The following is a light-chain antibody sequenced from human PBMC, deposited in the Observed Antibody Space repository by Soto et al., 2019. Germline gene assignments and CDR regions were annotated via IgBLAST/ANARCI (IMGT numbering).Light chain of an antibody. CDR1: QSLLHSNGYDY. Sequence: DIVVTQSPLSLPVTPGEPASISCRSSQSLLHSNGYDYLDWYVEKPGQSPQLLIYLGSYRASGVPERFSGSGSGTDFTLKISRVEAEDVGVYFCAQGLATPFTFGGGTKVDIK. CDR2: LGS. J-gene: IGKJ4*01. V-gene: IGKV2-28*01. CDR3: AQGLATPFT.